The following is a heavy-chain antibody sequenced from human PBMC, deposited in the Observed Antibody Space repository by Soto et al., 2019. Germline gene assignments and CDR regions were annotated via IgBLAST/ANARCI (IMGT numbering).Heavy chain of an antibody. D-gene: IGHD2-2*01. V-gene: IGHV6-1*01. CDR3: ARDRAPDGYCSSTSCLDDAFDI. CDR2: TYYRSKWYN. Sequence: TLSLTCAISGDSVSSNSAAWNWIRQSPSRGLEWLGRTYYRSKWYNDYAVSVKSRITINPDTSKNQFSLQLNSVTPEDTAVYYCARDRAPDGYCSSTSCLDDAFDIWGQGTMVTVSS. J-gene: IGHJ3*02. CDR1: GDSVSSNSAA.